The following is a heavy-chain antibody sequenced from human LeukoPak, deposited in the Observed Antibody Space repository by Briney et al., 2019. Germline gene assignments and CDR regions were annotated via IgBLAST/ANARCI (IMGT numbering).Heavy chain of an antibody. CDR3: ATGIVPAAIYYYYYMDV. D-gene: IGHD2-2*02. V-gene: IGHV1-69*05. CDR2: IIPIFGTA. CDR1: GGTFSSYA. Sequence: SVKVSCKASGGTFSSYAISWVRQAPGQGLEWMGGIIPIFGTANYAQKFQGRVTITTDESTSTAYMELRSLRSEDTAVYYCATGIVPAAIYYYYYMDVWGKGTTVTVSS. J-gene: IGHJ6*03.